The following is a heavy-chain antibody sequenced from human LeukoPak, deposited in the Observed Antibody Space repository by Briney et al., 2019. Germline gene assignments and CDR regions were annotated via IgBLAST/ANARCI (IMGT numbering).Heavy chain of an antibody. CDR1: GYSFTRYW. D-gene: IGHD3-16*02. CDR3: ARHLSLGSGRYPYYYYGMDV. CDR2: IYPGDSDT. Sequence: GESLKISCKGSGYSFTRYWIGWVRQMPGKGLEWVGIIYPGDSDTRYSPSFQGQVTISADESISTAYLQWSSLKASDTATYYCARHLSLGSGRYPYYYYGMDVWGQGTTVTVFS. J-gene: IGHJ6*02. V-gene: IGHV5-51*01.